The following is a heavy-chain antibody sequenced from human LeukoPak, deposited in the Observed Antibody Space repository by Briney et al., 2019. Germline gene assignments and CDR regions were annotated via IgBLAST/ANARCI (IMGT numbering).Heavy chain of an antibody. CDR2: IGSSGSTM. V-gene: IGHV3-48*03. Sequence: GGSLRLSCAVSGFTFSSYEMNWVRQAPGKGLEWVSYIGSSGSTMYYADSVKGRFTISRDNAKNSLFLQMNSLRAEDTAVCYCAREAVGDAFDIWGQGTMVTVSS. D-gene: IGHD6-19*01. J-gene: IGHJ3*02. CDR3: AREAVGDAFDI. CDR1: GFTFSSYE.